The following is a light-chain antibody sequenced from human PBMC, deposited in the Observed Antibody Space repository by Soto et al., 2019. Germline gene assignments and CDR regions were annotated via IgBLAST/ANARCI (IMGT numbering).Light chain of an antibody. CDR2: RAS. Sequence: DVVMTQSPDSLAVSLGERATINCKSSQSVLHSSNNENSLAWYQQKAGQRPKLLIYRASTRESGVPDRISGSGSGTDFTLTISSLQAEDVAVYYCQQYYTAIAFSQGTRLEIK. J-gene: IGKJ5*01. V-gene: IGKV4-1*01. CDR1: QSVLHSSNNENS. CDR3: QQYYTAIA.